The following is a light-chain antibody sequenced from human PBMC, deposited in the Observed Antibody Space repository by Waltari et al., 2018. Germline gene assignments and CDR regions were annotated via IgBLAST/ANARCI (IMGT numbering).Light chain of an antibody. J-gene: IGLJ2*01. Sequence: SSELTQPPSVSVSPGQTATITCSGDPLQNKYVCWYQQKPGQSPKLIIYEDTKSASGIPERFSGSNAGNTATLTISGTQALDEADYFCQAWESTTVIFGGGTKLTVL. CDR2: EDT. CDR1: PLQNKY. V-gene: IGLV3-1*01. CDR3: QAWESTTVI.